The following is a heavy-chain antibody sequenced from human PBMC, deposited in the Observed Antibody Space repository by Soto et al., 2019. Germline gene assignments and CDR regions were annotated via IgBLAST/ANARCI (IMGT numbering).Heavy chain of an antibody. Sequence: QVQLQESGPGLVKPSETLSLTCTVSGGSISSYYWSWIRQPPGKGLEWIGYIYYSGSTNYNPSLKSRVTISVDTSKNQCSLKLSSVTAADTAVYYCARHPYHYYGSVPFDPWGQGTLVTVSS. J-gene: IGHJ5*02. CDR1: GGSISSYY. D-gene: IGHD3-10*01. CDR3: ARHPYHYYGSVPFDP. V-gene: IGHV4-59*08. CDR2: IYYSGST.